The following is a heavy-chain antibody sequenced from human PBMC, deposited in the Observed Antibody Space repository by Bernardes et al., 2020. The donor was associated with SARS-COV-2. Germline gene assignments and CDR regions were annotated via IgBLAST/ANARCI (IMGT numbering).Heavy chain of an antibody. Sequence: ASVKVSCKASGYTFTSYGISWVRQAPGQGLEWMGWISAYNGNTNYAQKLQGRVTMTTDTSTSTAYMELRSLRSDDTAVYYCARTVRARITYYFDYWGQGTLVTVSS. D-gene: IGHD3-10*01. CDR3: ARTVRARITYYFDY. V-gene: IGHV1-18*01. CDR1: GYTFTSYG. CDR2: ISAYNGNT. J-gene: IGHJ4*02.